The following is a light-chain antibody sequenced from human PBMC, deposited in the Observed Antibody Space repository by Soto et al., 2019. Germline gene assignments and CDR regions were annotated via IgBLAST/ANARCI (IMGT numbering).Light chain of an antibody. J-gene: IGKJ1*01. Sequence: DIQMTQSPSSLSASVGDRVTITCRSSHNIRSNVNWYQQKAGEATKFLISAASTLQSGVPSRFRGTGSGTEFTIRISSLQPEDIGPYCCQQSYSTPRTFGQGTKVEL. CDR2: AAS. CDR3: QQSYSTPRT. V-gene: IGKV1-39*01. CDR1: HNIRSN.